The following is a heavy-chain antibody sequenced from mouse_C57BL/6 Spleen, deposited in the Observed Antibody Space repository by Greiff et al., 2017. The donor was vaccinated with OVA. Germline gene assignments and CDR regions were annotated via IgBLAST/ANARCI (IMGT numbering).Heavy chain of an antibody. CDR3: AGWPITTVVPYARDY. CDR1: GYSFTDYN. CDR2: INPNNGTT. J-gene: IGHJ4*01. D-gene: IGHD1-1*01. V-gene: IGHV1-39*01. Sequence: EVQLQQPGPELVKPGASVKISCKASGYSFTDYNMNWVKQSNGKSLEWIGVINPNNGTTSYNQKFKGKATLTVDQSSSTAYMQLNSLTSVDSAVYDCAGWPITTVVPYARDYWGQGPSVTVSS.